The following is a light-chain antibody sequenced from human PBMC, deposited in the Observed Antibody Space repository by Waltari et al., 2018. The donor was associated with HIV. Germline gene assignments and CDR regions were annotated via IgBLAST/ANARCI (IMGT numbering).Light chain of an antibody. CDR3: SSYTSNITRV. J-gene: IGLJ3*02. Sequence: QSALTQPAYVSGSPGQSITISCTATSSHVGGYNYVSWYQQHPGKAPKLMIYDVSNRPSGGSKRFSGSKSGNTASLTSSGLQAEDEADYYCSSYTSNITRVFGGGTKLTVL. CDR2: DVS. V-gene: IGLV2-14*03. CDR1: SSHVGGYNY.